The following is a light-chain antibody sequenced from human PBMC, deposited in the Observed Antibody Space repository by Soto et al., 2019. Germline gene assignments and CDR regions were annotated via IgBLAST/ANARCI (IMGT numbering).Light chain of an antibody. CDR1: QSVSSY. J-gene: IGKJ5*01. V-gene: IGKV3-11*01. Sequence: EIVLTQSPATLSLSPGERATLSCRASQSVSSYLAWYQQKPGQAPRLLIYDASNRATGIPARFSGSGSGTDITLTISSLEPEDLAVYYCQQRSNWPPITFGQGTRLENK. CDR2: DAS. CDR3: QQRSNWPPIT.